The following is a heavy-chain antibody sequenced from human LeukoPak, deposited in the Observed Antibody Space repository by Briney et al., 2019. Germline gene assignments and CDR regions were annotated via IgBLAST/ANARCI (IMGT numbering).Heavy chain of an antibody. Sequence: ASVKVSCKASGYTFTGYYMHWVRQAPGQGLEWMGVINPSGTGTSYGQKFQGRITMSRDTSTSTVYMELSSLRSEDTAFYYCATDHSMADTAWWFDPWGQGTLVTVSS. CDR2: INPSGTGT. D-gene: IGHD5-24*01. CDR3: ATDHSMADTAWWFDP. V-gene: IGHV1-46*01. J-gene: IGHJ5*02. CDR1: GYTFTGYY.